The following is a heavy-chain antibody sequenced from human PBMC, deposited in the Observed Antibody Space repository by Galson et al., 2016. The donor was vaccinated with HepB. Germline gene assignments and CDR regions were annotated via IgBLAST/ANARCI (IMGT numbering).Heavy chain of an antibody. Sequence: SLRLSCAASGFTFTYYAMHWVRQAPGQGLESVALTSYDGSYKYYADSVKGRFTISRDNSKNTLYLQLNSLRADDTAVYYCAKDRALELRSGIDYWGQGTLVTVSS. CDR1: GFTFTYYA. V-gene: IGHV3-30*18. D-gene: IGHD1-7*01. J-gene: IGHJ4*02. CDR3: AKDRALELRSGIDY. CDR2: TSYDGSYK.